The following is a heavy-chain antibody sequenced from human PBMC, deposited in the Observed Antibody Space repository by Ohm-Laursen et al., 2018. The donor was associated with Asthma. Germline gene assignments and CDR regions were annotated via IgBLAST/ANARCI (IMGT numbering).Heavy chain of an antibody. Sequence: SDTLSLTCAVSGDSISSSYYWSWIRQPPGKGLEWIGYIYYSGSTNYNPSLKSRVTISVDTSKNQFSLKLSSVTAADTAVYYCARAQIAFDAFDIWGQGTMVTVSS. D-gene: IGHD2-21*01. CDR1: GDSISSSYY. CDR3: ARAQIAFDAFDI. V-gene: IGHV4-61*01. J-gene: IGHJ3*02. CDR2: IYYSGST.